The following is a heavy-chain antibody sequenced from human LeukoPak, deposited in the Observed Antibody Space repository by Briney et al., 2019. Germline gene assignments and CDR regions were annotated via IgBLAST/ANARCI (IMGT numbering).Heavy chain of an antibody. CDR2: IYYSGST. CDR3: ARGASSRFEH. V-gene: IGHV4-39*07. CDR1: GGSISSSSYY. J-gene: IGHJ4*02. D-gene: IGHD6-13*01. Sequence: SETLSLTCTVSGGSISSSSYYWGWIRQPPGKGMEWIGSIYYSGSTYYNPSLKSRVTISEDTSKNQFSLKLSSVTAADTAVYYCARGASSRFEHWGQGTLVTVSS.